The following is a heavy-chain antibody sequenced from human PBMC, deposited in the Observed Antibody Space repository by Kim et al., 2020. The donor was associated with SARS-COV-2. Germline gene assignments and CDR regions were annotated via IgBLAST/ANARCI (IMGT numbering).Heavy chain of an antibody. J-gene: IGHJ5*02. CDR3: ARDFYGSGSYSRFDP. D-gene: IGHD3-10*01. Sequence: DSVKGRFTISRDNAKNSLYLQMNSLRAEDTAVYYCARDFYGSGSYSRFDPWGQGTLVTVSS. V-gene: IGHV3-48*03.